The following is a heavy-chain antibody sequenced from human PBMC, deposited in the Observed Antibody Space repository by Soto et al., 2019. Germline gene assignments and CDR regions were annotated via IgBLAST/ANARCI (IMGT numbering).Heavy chain of an antibody. Sequence: QITLKESGPTLVKPTQPLTLTCTFSGFSLTTRGVGVGWIRQPPGKALECLALIYWDDDKRYSPSLQSRPSINKDTSKIHVLLTITKCDPVDTATYYCAHIPNYYQYDWFDPWGQGTLVSVAS. V-gene: IGHV2-5*02. CDR1: GFSLTTRGVG. CDR2: IYWDDDK. D-gene: IGHD3-16*01. J-gene: IGHJ5*02. CDR3: AHIPNYYQYDWFDP.